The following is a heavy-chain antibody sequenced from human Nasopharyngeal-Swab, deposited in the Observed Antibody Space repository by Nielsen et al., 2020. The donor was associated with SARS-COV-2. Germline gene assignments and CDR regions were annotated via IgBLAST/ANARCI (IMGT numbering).Heavy chain of an antibody. Sequence: GSLRLSCTVSNGSINSYYWSWIRQPPGKGLEWIGYIYFSGSTSYNPSLKSRVTMSVDTSKNQFSLKLSSVTAADTAVYYCARVAPLSTMVRGVHYGMDVWGQGTTVTVSS. D-gene: IGHD3-10*01. CDR1: NGSINSYY. CDR3: ARVAPLSTMVRGVHYGMDV. J-gene: IGHJ6*02. V-gene: IGHV4-59*13. CDR2: IYFSGST.